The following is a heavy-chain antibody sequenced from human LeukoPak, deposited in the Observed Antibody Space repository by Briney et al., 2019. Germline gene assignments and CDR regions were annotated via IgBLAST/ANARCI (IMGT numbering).Heavy chain of an antibody. J-gene: IGHJ4*02. CDR3: VRYLQD. CDR2: INGDGSIT. V-gene: IGHV3-74*01. CDR1: ILTLSSYW. Sequence: PGGSLRLSCAGSILTLSSYWMQWVRQAPGKGLVWVSRINGDGSITNYADSVKGRFTISRDNAKNTLFLQMDSLRDEDTAVYYCVRYLQDWGQGTLFTVSS.